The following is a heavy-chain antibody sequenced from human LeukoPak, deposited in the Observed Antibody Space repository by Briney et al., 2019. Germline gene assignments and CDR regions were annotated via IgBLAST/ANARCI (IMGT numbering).Heavy chain of an antibody. D-gene: IGHD3-3*01. CDR3: ARNGYYDSWSGYLGYFDY. J-gene: IGHJ4*02. CDR2: IYHSGNT. Sequence: SETLSLTCTVSGYSISSGYYWGWIRQPPGKGLEWIGSIYHSGNTYYNPSLKSRVTMSVDTSKNQFSLRLSSVTAADTAVYYCARNGYYDSWSGYLGYFDYWGQGTLVTVSS. V-gene: IGHV4-38-2*02. CDR1: GYSISSGYY.